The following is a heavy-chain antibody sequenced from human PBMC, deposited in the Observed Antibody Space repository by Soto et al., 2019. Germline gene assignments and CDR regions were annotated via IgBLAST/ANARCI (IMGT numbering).Heavy chain of an antibody. D-gene: IGHD6-19*01. V-gene: IGHV1-2*04. CDR2: INPNSGST. CDR3: ARASSGWPFDY. J-gene: IGHJ4*02. Sequence: GASVKVSCKASGYTFTSYYMHWVRQAPGQGLEWMGWINPNSGSTNYAQKFQGWVTMTRDTSISTAYMELSRLRSDDTAVYYCARASSGWPFDYWGQGTLVTVSS. CDR1: GYTFTSYY.